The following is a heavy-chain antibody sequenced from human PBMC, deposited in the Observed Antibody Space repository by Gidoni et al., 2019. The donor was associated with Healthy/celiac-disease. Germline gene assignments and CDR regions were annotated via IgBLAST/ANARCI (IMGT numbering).Heavy chain of an antibody. CDR3: ARTVPVGALNYFDY. J-gene: IGHJ4*02. V-gene: IGHV1-69*04. CDR1: GGTFSSYA. Sequence: QVQLVQSGAEVKKPGSSVKVSCKASGGTFSSYAISWVRQAPGQGLEWMGRIIPILGIANYAQKFQGRVTITADKSTSTAYMELSSLRSEDTAVYYCARTVPVGALNYFDYWGQGTLVTVSS. CDR2: IIPILGIA. D-gene: IGHD1-26*01.